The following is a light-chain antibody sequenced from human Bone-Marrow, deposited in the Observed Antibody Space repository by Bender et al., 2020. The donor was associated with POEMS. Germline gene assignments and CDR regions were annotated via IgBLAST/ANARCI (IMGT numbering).Light chain of an antibody. Sequence: QSALTQPPSASGSPGQSVTISCTGTSRDVGAYKYVSWYQQHPGKAPKLMIYEVTKRPSGVPDRFSGSKSGNTASLTISGLQAEDEADYYCISFTRSATWVFGGGTKVTVL. CDR3: ISFTRSATWV. CDR1: SRDVGAYKY. V-gene: IGLV2-8*01. CDR2: EVT. J-gene: IGLJ3*02.